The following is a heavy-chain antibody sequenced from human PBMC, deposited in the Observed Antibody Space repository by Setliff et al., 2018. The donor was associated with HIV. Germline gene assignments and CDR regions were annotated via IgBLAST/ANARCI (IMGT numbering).Heavy chain of an antibody. CDR2: INQSGNT. V-gene: IGHV4-34*01. CDR3: AREGGQGYSGSGSFYHRNFDL. J-gene: IGHJ2*01. Sequence: SETVSLTCAVYGGSLSGYYWSWVRQSPGRGLEWIGEINQSGNTNFNPSLKSRLIISVDTSKSQFSLKLTAVTAADTALYYCAREGGQGYSGSGSFYHRNFDLWGRGTLVTVSS. D-gene: IGHD3-10*01. CDR1: GGSLSGYY.